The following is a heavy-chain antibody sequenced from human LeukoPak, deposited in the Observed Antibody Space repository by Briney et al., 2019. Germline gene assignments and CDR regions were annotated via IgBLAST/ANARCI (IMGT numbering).Heavy chain of an antibody. Sequence: GGSLRLSCAASGFTFSSYWMSWVRQAPGKGLEWVANIKQDGSEKYYVDSVKGRFTISRDNAKNSLYLQMNSLRAEDTAAYCCAEEWEYGEGDTGAFEYWGQGTLVTVSS. J-gene: IGHJ4*02. CDR1: GFTFSSYW. V-gene: IGHV3-7*01. CDR2: IKQDGSEK. D-gene: IGHD4-17*01. CDR3: AEEWEYGEGDTGAFEY.